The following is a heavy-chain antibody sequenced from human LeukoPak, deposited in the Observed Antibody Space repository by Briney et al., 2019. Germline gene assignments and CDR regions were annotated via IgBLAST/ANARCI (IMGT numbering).Heavy chain of an antibody. V-gene: IGHV4-34*01. CDR1: GGSFSGYY. CDR3: ARDRRSGGYYFDY. CDR2: INHSGST. J-gene: IGHJ4*02. Sequence: KPSETLSLTCAVYGGSFSGYYWSWIRQPPGKGLEWIGEINHSGSTNYNPSLKSRVTISVDTSKNQFSLKLSSVTAADTAVYYCARDRRSGGYYFDYWGQGTLVTVSS. D-gene: IGHD3-10*01.